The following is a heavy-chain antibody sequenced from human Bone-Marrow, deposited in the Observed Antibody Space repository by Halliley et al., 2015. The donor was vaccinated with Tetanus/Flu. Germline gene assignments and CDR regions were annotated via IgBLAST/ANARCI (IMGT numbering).Heavy chain of an antibody. Sequence: TLSLTCTVSGGSISTHYWSWIRQSPGKGLEWIGNIYYSGSTNYNPSLTSRVTISVDTSRNEFSLNLSSVTAADAAVYYCARENIGFGDLPLMAVWGQGTPVTFSS. CDR3: ARENIGFGDLPLMAV. CDR2: IYYSGST. V-gene: IGHV4-59*11. J-gene: IGHJ6*02. D-gene: IGHD3-10*01. CDR1: GGSISTHY.